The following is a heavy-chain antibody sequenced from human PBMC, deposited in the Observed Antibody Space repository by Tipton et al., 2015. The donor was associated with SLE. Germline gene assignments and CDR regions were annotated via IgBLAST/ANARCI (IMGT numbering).Heavy chain of an antibody. Sequence: SLRLSCAASGFSFSSYGMIWVRQAPGKGLEWVSSITSAGAIYYADSVKDRFTISRDNGKNTLYLQMDSLRAEDTALYYCAREWYYGLDVWGQGTLVTVSS. V-gene: IGHV3-69-1*02. CDR2: ITSAGAI. J-gene: IGHJ6*02. CDR1: GFSFSSYG. CDR3: AREWYYGLDV.